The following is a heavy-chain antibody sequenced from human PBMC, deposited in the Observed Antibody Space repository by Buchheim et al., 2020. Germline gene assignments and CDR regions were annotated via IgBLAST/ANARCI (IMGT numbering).Heavy chain of an antibody. D-gene: IGHD2-2*01. CDR1: GGSVSSDTYY. J-gene: IGHJ6*03. CDR2: IYYSGST. V-gene: IGHV4-61*01. CDR3: ARADCSSASCSNYYFYYMDL. Sequence: QVHLQESGPGLVKPSQTLSLTCTVSGGSVSSDTYYWSWIRQPPGKGLEWIGYIYYSGSTKYNPALKSRVTISVDTSKDQFSLKLSSVTAADTAVYYCARADCSSASCSNYYFYYMDLWGKGTT.